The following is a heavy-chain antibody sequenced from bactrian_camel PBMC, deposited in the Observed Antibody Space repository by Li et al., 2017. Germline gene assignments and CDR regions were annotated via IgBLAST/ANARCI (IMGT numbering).Heavy chain of an antibody. CDR3: AKDWAYYGIGYPPDY. CDR1: GFSFSGYA. D-gene: IGHD2*01. Sequence: QLVESGGGVVQPGGSLRLSCAAYGFSFSGYAVSWVRQAPGKGLEWVSAINSGDGSTYYADSVKGRFTISRDNAKNTLYLQLNSLKTEDTAMYYCAKDWAYYGIGYPPDYWGQGTQVTVS. CDR2: INSGDGST. V-gene: IGHV3S31*01. J-gene: IGHJ4*01.